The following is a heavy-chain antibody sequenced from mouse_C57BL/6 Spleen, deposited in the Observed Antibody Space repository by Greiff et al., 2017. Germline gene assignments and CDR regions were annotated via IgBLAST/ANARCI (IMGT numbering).Heavy chain of an antibody. CDR3: AREGSYYGSIYVWYFDV. Sequence: EVKLVESEGGLVQPGSSMKLSCTASGFTFSDYYMAWVRQVPEKGLEWVANINYDGSSTYYLDSLKSRFIISRDNAKHILYLQMSSLKSEDTATYYCAREGSYYGSIYVWYFDVWGTGTTVTVSS. D-gene: IGHD1-1*01. J-gene: IGHJ1*03. V-gene: IGHV5-16*01. CDR2: INYDGSST. CDR1: GFTFSDYY.